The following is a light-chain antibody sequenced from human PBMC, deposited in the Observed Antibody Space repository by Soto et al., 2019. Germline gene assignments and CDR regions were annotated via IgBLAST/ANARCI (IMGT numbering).Light chain of an antibody. CDR2: TAS. CDR1: QSVSSSY. CDR3: QQYGSSPRT. V-gene: IGKV3-20*01. J-gene: IGKJ1*01. Sequence: EIVLTQSPGTLSLSPGERATLSCRASQSVSSSYLAWYQQKPGQAPRLLIYTASTRATGIPDRFSGSGSGTDFTLTINRLEPEDFAVYYCQQYGSSPRTFGQGTKVDI.